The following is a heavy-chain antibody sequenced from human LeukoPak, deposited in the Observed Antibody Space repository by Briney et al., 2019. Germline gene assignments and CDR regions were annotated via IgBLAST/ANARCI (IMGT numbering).Heavy chain of an antibody. CDR2: IYPDDSRT. D-gene: IGHD3-10*01. J-gene: IGHJ4*02. CDR1: GYRFPKSW. V-gene: IGHV5-51*01. CDR3: ARPNYGSADY. Sequence: GESLRISCKASGYRFPKSWIGWVRQMPGKGLEWMGIIYPDDSRTKYSPSFQGQVTMSVDKSISTAYLQWSSLKASDTAMYYCARPNYGSADYWGQGTLLTVSS.